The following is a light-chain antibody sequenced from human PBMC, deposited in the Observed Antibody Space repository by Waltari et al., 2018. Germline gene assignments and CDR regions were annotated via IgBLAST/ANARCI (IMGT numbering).Light chain of an antibody. CDR2: AVS. CDR1: SSDVGGYYY. V-gene: IGLV2-14*01. J-gene: IGLJ2*01. CDR3: SSYTSSSTLV. Sequence: QSALTQPASVSGSPGQSITISCTGTSSDVGGYYYPSWYQQHPGKAPKLMIYAVSNRPSGVSNRFSGSKSGNTASLTISGLQAEDEADYYCSSYTSSSTLVFGGGTKLTVL.